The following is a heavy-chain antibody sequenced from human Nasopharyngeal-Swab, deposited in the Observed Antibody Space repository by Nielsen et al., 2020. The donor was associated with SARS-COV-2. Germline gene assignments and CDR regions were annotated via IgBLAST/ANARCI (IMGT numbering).Heavy chain of an antibody. Sequence: GGSLRLSCVASGFTFSSYAMSWVRQAPGKGLEWVSSFSGSGGTTYYTDAVKGRFTISRDNSKNTLYLQMNSLRAEDTAVYYCAKDLSYDSSGYYDYWGQGTLVTVSS. CDR3: AKDLSYDSSGYYDY. CDR1: GFTFSSYA. D-gene: IGHD3-22*01. J-gene: IGHJ4*02. V-gene: IGHV3-23*01. CDR2: FSGSGGTT.